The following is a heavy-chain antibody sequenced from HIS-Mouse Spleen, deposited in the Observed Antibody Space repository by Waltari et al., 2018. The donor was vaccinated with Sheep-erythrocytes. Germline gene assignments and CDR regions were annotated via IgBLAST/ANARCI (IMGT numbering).Heavy chain of an antibody. CDR3: AKQTLRRTYFDY. V-gene: IGHV3-23*01. J-gene: IGHJ4*02. CDR1: GFTFSSYA. Sequence: EVQLLESGGGLVQPGGSLRLSCAASGFTFSSYAMSWVRQAPGKGLEWVSAISGSGGSTYYADSVKGRFTISRDNSKNTLYLQMNSLRAEDTVVYYCAKQTLRRTYFDYWGQGTLVTVSS. CDR2: ISGSGGST. D-gene: IGHD4-17*01.